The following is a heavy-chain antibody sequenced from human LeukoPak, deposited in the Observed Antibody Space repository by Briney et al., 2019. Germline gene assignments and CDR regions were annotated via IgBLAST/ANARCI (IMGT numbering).Heavy chain of an antibody. Sequence: SSETLSLTCAVYGGSFSGYYWSWIRQPPGKGLEWIGEINHSGSTNYNPSLKSRVTISVDTSKNQFSLKLSSVTAADTAVYYCARELRGRYCSGGSCLGGVDYWGQGTLVTVSS. J-gene: IGHJ4*02. D-gene: IGHD2-15*01. CDR2: INHSGST. V-gene: IGHV4-34*01. CDR3: ARELRGRYCSGGSCLGGVDY. CDR1: GGSFSGYY.